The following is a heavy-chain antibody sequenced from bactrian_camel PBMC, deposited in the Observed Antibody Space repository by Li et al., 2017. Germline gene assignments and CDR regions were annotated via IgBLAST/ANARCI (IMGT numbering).Heavy chain of an antibody. D-gene: IGHD5*01. CDR3: AAADTRDCPLFSLQYNY. CDR2: IGNDGIT. Sequence: VQLVESGGGSVQPGGSMTLSCAVTGNGDGSGYRCTGWFRQAPGQEREGVASIGNDGITNYADSVKGRFTLSKDYAKNTVSLQMNGLKPEDTAMYYCAAADTRDCPLFSLQYNYWGQGTQVTVS. CDR1: GNGDGSGY. J-gene: IGHJ4*01. V-gene: IGHV3S53*01.